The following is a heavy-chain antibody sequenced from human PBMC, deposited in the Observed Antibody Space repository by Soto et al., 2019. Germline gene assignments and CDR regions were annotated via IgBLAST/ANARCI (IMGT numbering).Heavy chain of an antibody. CDR1: GFTFSNYA. D-gene: IGHD2-15*01. Sequence: GGSLRLSCAASGFTFSNYAMNWVRQAPGKGLEWVSGISVRGDSTYYADSVKGQFTISRDNSKNTVYLQMHSLRVEDTAIYYCAKYTWTSGGGFADYRGQGTLVTVSS. CDR3: AKYTWTSGGGFADY. V-gene: IGHV3-23*01. CDR2: ISVRGDST. J-gene: IGHJ4*02.